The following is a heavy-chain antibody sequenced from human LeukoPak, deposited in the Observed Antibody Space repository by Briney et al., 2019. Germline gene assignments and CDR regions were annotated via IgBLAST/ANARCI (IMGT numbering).Heavy chain of an antibody. V-gene: IGHV1-2*04. J-gene: IGHJ4*02. CDR1: GYTFTGYY. D-gene: IGHD3-9*01. CDR2: INPNSGGT. Sequence: ASVKVSCKASGYTFTGYYMHWVRQAPGQGLEWMGWINPNSGGTNYAQKFQGWVTMTRDTSISTAYMELSRLRSDDTAVYYCARESTPSYDILTGYYGYFDYWGQGTLVTVSS. CDR3: ARESTPSYDILTGYYGYFDY.